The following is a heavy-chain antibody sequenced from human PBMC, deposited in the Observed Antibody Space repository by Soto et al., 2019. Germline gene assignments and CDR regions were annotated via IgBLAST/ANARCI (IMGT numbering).Heavy chain of an antibody. CDR3: AISLQGRYCSSTSCYTGYFDY. Sequence: QVQLVQSGAEVKKPGSSVKVSCKASGGTFSSYAISWVRQAPGQGLEWMGGIIPIFGTANYAQKFQGRVTITADESTSTAYRELSSLRSEDTAVYYCAISLQGRYCSSTSCYTGYFDYWGQGTLVTVSS. V-gene: IGHV1-69*01. J-gene: IGHJ4*02. D-gene: IGHD2-2*02. CDR1: GGTFSSYA. CDR2: IIPIFGTA.